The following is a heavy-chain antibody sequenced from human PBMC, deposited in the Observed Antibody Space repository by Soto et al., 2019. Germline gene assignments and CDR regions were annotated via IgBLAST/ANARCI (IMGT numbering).Heavy chain of an antibody. V-gene: IGHV4-4*07. CDR2: IYTSGST. J-gene: IGHJ3*02. CDR3: ASAPAYYYDSSGYRSDAFDI. Sequence: QVQLQESGPGLVKPSETLSLTCTVSGGSISSYYWSWIRQPAGKGLEWIGRIYTSGSTNYNPSLKGRVTMAVDTSKNQFSLKLSSVTAADTAVYYCASAPAYYYDSSGYRSDAFDIWGQGTMVTVSS. D-gene: IGHD3-22*01. CDR1: GGSISSYY.